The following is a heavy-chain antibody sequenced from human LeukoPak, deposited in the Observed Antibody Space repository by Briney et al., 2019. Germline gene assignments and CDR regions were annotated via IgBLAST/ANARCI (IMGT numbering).Heavy chain of an antibody. V-gene: IGHV1-3*01. CDR3: ARDGWWGGDYGFRYGMDV. CDR2: INAGNGNT. D-gene: IGHD4-17*01. CDR1: GYTFTSYA. J-gene: IGHJ6*02. Sequence: GASVKVSCKASGYTFTSYAMHWVRQAPGQRLEWMGWINAGNGNTKYSQKFQGRVTITRDTSASTAYMELSSLRSEDTAVYYCARDGWWGGDYGFRYGMDVWGQGTTVTVSS.